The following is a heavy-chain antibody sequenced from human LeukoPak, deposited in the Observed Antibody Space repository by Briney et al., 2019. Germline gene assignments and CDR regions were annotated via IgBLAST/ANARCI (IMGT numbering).Heavy chain of an antibody. J-gene: IGHJ4*02. D-gene: IGHD3-22*01. CDR2: ISSSGSTI. CDR1: GFTFSSYS. V-gene: IGHV3-48*04. CDR3: ARATKGRYYYDSSDYFYFDY. Sequence: GGSLRLSCAASGFTFSSYSMNWVRQAPGKGLEWVSYISSSGSTIYYADSVKGRFTISRDNAKNSLYPQMNSLRAEDTAVYYCARATKGRYYYDSSDYFYFDYWGQGTLVTVSS.